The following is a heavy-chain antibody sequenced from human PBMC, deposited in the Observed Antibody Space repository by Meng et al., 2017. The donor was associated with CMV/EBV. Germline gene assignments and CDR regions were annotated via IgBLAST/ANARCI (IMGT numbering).Heavy chain of an antibody. CDR3: ARDTLNWNFDY. Sequence: ASVKVSCKASGYTFTDYGITWVRQAPGQGLEWMGWISTYNGNTNYAQRLQGRVTMTTDTSTNRAYMNLWRLRPDDTAVYYCARDTLNWNFDYWGQGTPVTSPQ. V-gene: IGHV1-18*01. CDR2: ISTYNGNT. CDR1: GYTFTDYG. J-gene: IGHJ4*02. D-gene: IGHD1-1*01.